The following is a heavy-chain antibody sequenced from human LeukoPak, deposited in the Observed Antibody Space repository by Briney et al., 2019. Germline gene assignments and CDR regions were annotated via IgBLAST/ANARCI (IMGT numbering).Heavy chain of an antibody. Sequence: PSETLSLTCTVSGGSISSYYWSWIRQPPGKGLEWIGYIYYSGSTNYNPSLKSRVTISVDTSKNQFSLKLSSVTAADTAVYYCARGHYSNPNYFDYWGQGTLVTVSS. D-gene: IGHD4-11*01. CDR1: GGSISSYY. J-gene: IGHJ4*02. V-gene: IGHV4-59*01. CDR3: ARGHYSNPNYFDY. CDR2: IYYSGST.